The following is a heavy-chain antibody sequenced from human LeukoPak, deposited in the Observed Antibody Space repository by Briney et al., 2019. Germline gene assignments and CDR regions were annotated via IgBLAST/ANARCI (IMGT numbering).Heavy chain of an antibody. CDR2: ITYDGSNK. J-gene: IGHJ4*02. CDR1: GFTFSSYA. Sequence: GGSLRLSCAASGFTFSSYAMHWVRQAPGKGLERVAVITYDGSNKYYADSVKGRFTISRDNSKKTLYLQMNSLRAEDTAVYYCARDHDYDILTGYYTHFDYWGQGTLVTVSS. D-gene: IGHD3-9*01. CDR3: ARDHDYDILTGYYTHFDY. V-gene: IGHV3-30-3*01.